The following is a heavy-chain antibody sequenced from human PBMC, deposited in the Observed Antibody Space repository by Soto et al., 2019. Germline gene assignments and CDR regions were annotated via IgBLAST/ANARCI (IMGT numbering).Heavy chain of an antibody. Sequence: EVQLLESGGGLVQPGGSLRLSCAASGFTFSSYAMSWVRQAPGKGLEWVSAISGSGGSTYYADSVKGRFTISRDNSKNTLYLQMNSLRAEDTAVYYCAKGPLGSGWLTDYYYYYMDVWGKGTTVTVSS. CDR3: AKGPLGSGWLTDYYYYYMDV. D-gene: IGHD6-19*01. CDR2: ISGSGGST. CDR1: GFTFSSYA. V-gene: IGHV3-23*01. J-gene: IGHJ6*03.